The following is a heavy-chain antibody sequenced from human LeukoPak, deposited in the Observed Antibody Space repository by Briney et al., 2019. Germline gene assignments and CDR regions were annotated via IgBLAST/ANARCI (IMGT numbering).Heavy chain of an antibody. Sequence: GGSLRLSCAASGFTFSSYTMNWVRQAPGKGLEWVSAISGSGVGTYYADSVKGRFTISRDNSWNTLYLQMSSLRVEDTAVYYCAKARGLGYCSSTSCYGGAFDIWGQGTMVTVPS. CDR2: ISGSGVGT. V-gene: IGHV3-23*01. J-gene: IGHJ3*02. CDR3: AKARGLGYCSSTSCYGGAFDI. D-gene: IGHD2-2*01. CDR1: GFTFSSYT.